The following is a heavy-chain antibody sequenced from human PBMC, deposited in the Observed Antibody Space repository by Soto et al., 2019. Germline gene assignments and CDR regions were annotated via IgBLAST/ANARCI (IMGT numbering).Heavy chain of an antibody. D-gene: IGHD3-3*01. Sequence: GGSLRLSCAASGFTFSSYAMSWVRQAPGKGLEWVSAISGSGGSTYYADSVKGRFTISRDNSKNTLYLQMNSLRAEDTAVYYCAKDRGSGYYTDYYYYYMDVWGKGTTVTVSS. J-gene: IGHJ6*03. V-gene: IGHV3-23*01. CDR3: AKDRGSGYYTDYYYYYMDV. CDR2: ISGSGGST. CDR1: GFTFSSYA.